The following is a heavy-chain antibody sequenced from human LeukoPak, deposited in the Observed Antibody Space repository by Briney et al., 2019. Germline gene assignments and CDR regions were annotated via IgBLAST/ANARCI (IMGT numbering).Heavy chain of an antibody. J-gene: IGHJ6*02. CDR3: ARDESGYYYGMDV. Sequence: ASVKVSCKASGYTFTSYGISWVRQAPGQGLEWMGWISAYNGNTNYAQKFQGRVTMTRDTSTSTVYMELSSLRSEDTAVYYCARDESGYYYGMDVWGQGTTVTVSS. CDR2: ISAYNGNT. D-gene: IGHD6-25*01. CDR1: GYTFTSYG. V-gene: IGHV1-18*01.